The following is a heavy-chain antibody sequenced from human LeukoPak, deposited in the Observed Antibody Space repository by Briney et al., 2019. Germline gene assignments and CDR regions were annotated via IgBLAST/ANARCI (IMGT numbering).Heavy chain of an antibody. Sequence: GGSLRLSCAASGFTFSSYAMSWVRQAPGKGLEWVSAISSSGGSTYYADSVKGRFTISRDNSKNTLYLQMNSLRAEDTAVYYCATSPTIFGVVTPFDYWGQGTLVTVSS. CDR1: GFTFSSYA. CDR3: ATSPTIFGVVTPFDY. CDR2: ISSSGGST. D-gene: IGHD3-3*01. V-gene: IGHV3-23*01. J-gene: IGHJ4*02.